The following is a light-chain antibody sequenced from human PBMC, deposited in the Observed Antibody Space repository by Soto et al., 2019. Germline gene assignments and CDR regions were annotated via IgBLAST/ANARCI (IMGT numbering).Light chain of an antibody. CDR2: AAS. CDR1: QSISSY. J-gene: IGKJ1*01. Sequence: DIQMTPSPSSLSASVGDRVTITCRSSQSISSYLNWYQQKPGKASKLLIYAASSLQSGVPSRFSGSGSGTEFTLTISSLQPEDFATYYCQQSYSTPPTFGQGNKVEIK. CDR3: QQSYSTPPT. V-gene: IGKV1-39*01.